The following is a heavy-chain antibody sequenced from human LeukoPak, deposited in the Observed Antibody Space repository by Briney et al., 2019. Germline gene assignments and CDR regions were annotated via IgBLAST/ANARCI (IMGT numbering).Heavy chain of an antibody. Sequence: GGSLRLSCAASGLTFSSYSMNWVRQAPGKGLEWVSSISSSSLYIYYADSVKGRFTISRDNSKNTLYLQINSLRAEDTAVYYCARCEVRSQWRGRHYYYMDVWGKGTTVTISS. V-gene: IGHV3-21*01. CDR3: ARCEVRSQWRGRHYYYMDV. CDR2: ISSSSLYI. D-gene: IGHD6-19*01. CDR1: GLTFSSYS. J-gene: IGHJ6*03.